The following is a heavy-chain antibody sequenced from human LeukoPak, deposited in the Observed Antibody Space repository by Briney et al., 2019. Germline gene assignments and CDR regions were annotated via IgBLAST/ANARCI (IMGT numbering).Heavy chain of an antibody. CDR3: ARTLLWFGELLGAFDI. D-gene: IGHD3-10*01. CDR1: GFIFDDYS. Sequence: PGGSLSLSCAASGFIFDDYSMIWVRQTPGKGLEWVSYISSAGSMIYYADSVKGRFTISRDNAKNALYLQMNSLRAEDTAVYYCARTLLWFGELLGAFDIWGQGTMVTVSS. CDR2: ISSAGSMI. J-gene: IGHJ3*02. V-gene: IGHV3-48*04.